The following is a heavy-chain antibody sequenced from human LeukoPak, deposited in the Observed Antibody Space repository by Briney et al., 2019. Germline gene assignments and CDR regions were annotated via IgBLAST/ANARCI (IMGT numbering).Heavy chain of an antibody. CDR2: TYYRSKWYN. CDR1: GDSVSSNSAA. CDR3: ARADYDYVWGSYRFEYYLDY. V-gene: IGHV6-1*01. D-gene: IGHD3-16*02. Sequence: SQTLSLNCAISGDSVSSNSAAWNWIRQSPSRGLEWLGRTYYRSKWYNDYAVSVKSRITINPDTSKNQFSLQLNSVTPEDTAVYYCARADYDYVWGSYRFEYYLDYWGQGTLVTVSS. J-gene: IGHJ4*02.